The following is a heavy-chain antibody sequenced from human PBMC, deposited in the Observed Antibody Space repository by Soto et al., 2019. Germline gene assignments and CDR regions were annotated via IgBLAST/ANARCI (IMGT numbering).Heavy chain of an antibody. CDR2: IYYSGIT. Sequence: QLPLQESGPGLVKPSATLSLTCTVSGFSISNSSYYWGWIRRPPGKVLEWIGTIYYSGITYYNPSLKRRATTSVDTSKNQFSLKLTSVTAADPVVYYCGRHGSNWGQGTLVTVS. CDR3: GRHGSN. V-gene: IGHV4-39*01. CDR1: GFSISNSSYY. J-gene: IGHJ4*02.